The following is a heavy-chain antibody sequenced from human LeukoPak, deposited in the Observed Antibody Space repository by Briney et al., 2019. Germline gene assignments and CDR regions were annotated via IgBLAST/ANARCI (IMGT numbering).Heavy chain of an antibody. J-gene: IGHJ6*03. V-gene: IGHV3-21*06. Sequence: PGGSLRLSCSASGFPFISYSMNWVRQAPGKGLEWVSTTSSSGTYIHTADSLKGRFTISRDNGKNSLYLQVTSLRVEDTAVYYCARSGIRSDYYNYMDLWGNGTLVTVSS. CDR2: TSSSGTYI. D-gene: IGHD3-3*01. CDR3: ARSGIRSDYYNYMDL. CDR1: GFPFISYS.